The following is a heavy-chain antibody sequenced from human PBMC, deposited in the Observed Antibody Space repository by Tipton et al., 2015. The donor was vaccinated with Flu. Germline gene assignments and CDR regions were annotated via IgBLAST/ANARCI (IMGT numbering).Heavy chain of an antibody. Sequence: SLRLSCAASGFTFSTYSMNWVRQAPGKGLEWVSRINKDGSNAVYADSVKGRFTFSRDNAKNTLYLQMIGLRADDTAVYYCTRGLTPSEALDYWGQGTLVTVSS. J-gene: IGHJ4*02. CDR3: TRGLTPSEALDY. CDR1: GFTFSTYS. V-gene: IGHV3-74*01. D-gene: IGHD2-21*02. CDR2: INKDGSNA.